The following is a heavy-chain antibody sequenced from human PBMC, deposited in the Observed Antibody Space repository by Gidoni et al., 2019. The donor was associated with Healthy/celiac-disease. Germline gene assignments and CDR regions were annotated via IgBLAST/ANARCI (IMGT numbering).Heavy chain of an antibody. CDR2: IYHSGST. V-gene: IGHV4-38-2*01. Sequence: QVQLQESGPGLVKPSETLSLTCAVSGYSISSGYYWGWIRQPPGKGLEWIGSIYHSGSTYYNPSLKSRVTISVDTSKNQFSLKLSSVTAADTAVYYCARGSRGDILTGAFDYWGQGTLVTVSS. D-gene: IGHD3-9*01. CDR1: GYSISSGYY. J-gene: IGHJ4*02. CDR3: ARGSRGDILTGAFDY.